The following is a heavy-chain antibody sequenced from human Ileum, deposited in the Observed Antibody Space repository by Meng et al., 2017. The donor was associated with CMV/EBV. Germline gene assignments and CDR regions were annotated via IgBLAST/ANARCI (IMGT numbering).Heavy chain of an antibody. CDR1: GYTFRYLH. Sequence: AQAGATWGDALKAAGPLLHCCSALGYTFRYLHRKWPRQATGKGLECLAYLSRSNSRYTTDPDSVKGRFSISRENAENSQYLQMNDLRVEYTYVYYCARDSRANSMVYWGQGTLVTVSS. CDR2: LSRSNSRYT. CDR3: ARDSRANSMVY. J-gene: IGHJ4*02. D-gene: IGHD4-23*01. V-gene: IGHV3-11*05.